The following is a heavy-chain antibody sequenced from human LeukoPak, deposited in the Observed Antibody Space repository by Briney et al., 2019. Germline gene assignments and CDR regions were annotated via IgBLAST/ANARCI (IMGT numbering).Heavy chain of an antibody. V-gene: IGHV5-51*01. J-gene: IGHJ4*02. CDR3: ARQDSYTLGGFDY. CDR2: VYPADSDT. Sequence: GESPKISCQTSGYTFTSYWIAWVRQVPGKGLEWMGIVYPADSDTKYSPSLRGQVTISADKSTGTAYLQWRSLKASDSGMYYCARQDSYTLGGFDYWGQGTLVTVSS. D-gene: IGHD3-16*01. CDR1: GYTFTSYW.